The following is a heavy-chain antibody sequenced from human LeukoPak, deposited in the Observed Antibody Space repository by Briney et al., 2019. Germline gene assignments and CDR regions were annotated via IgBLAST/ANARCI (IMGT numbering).Heavy chain of an antibody. J-gene: IGHJ4*02. V-gene: IGHV1-2*02. Sequence: ASAWDSCKPSRYSFTGYYMHWVRPAPGGGLEWRGWINPNSGGTNYAQKFQGRVTMTRNTSISTAYMELSRLRSDDTAVDYCARVPRIVGASIDYWGQGTLVTVSS. CDR1: RYSFTGYY. CDR3: ARVPRIVGASIDY. CDR2: INPNSGGT. D-gene: IGHD1-26*01.